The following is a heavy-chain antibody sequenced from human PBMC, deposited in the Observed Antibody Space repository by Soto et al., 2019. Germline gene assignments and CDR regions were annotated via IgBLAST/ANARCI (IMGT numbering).Heavy chain of an antibody. D-gene: IGHD6-13*01. CDR2: IYYSGST. V-gene: IGHV4-61*01. CDR1: GGSVSSGSYY. Sequence: QVQLQESGPGLVKPSETLSLTCTVSGGSVSSGSYYWSWIRQPPGKGLEWIGYIYYSGSTNYNPSLTSRVPISVDPSKTPFSLQLSSVTAADTAVYYGVRVIAAAATGWFDPWGQGTLVTVSS. J-gene: IGHJ5*02. CDR3: VRVIAAAATGWFDP.